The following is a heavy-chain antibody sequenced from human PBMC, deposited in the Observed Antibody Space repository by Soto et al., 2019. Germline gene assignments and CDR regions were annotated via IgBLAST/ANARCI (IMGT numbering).Heavy chain of an antibody. CDR1: GGSISSGGYS. V-gene: IGHV4-30-2*01. D-gene: IGHD3-22*01. CDR2: IYHSGST. CDR3: ARSRITMIVVPSAFDI. Sequence: TLSLTCAVSGGSISSGGYSWSWIRQPPGKGLEWIGYIYHSGSTYYNPSLKSRVTISVDRSKNQFSLKLSSVTAADTAVYYCARSRITMIVVPSAFDIWGQGTMVTVSS. J-gene: IGHJ3*02.